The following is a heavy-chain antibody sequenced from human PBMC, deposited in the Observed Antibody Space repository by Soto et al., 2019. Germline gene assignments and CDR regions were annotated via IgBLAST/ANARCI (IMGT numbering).Heavy chain of an antibody. J-gene: IGHJ3*01. CDR2: ISTHNGNT. D-gene: IGHD3-3*01. V-gene: IGHV1-18*04. CDR3: AREGILGLFDAYDL. CDR1: VFTSSG. Sequence: QDQLVQSGAEVKKPGASVKVSCKASVFTSSGISWVRQAPGQRLEWMGWISTHNGNTIYAQKFQGRVIMTMDTSTTTVYMEWRSLRPDDTAVYLCAREGILGLFDAYDLWGQGTMFTVSS.